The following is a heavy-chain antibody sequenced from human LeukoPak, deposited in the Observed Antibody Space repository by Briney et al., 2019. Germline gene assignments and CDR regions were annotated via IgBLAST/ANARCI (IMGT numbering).Heavy chain of an antibody. D-gene: IGHD3-22*01. CDR2: TYYSGTT. V-gene: IGHV4-59*01. CDR3: ARETAHYYDTSRGWFDP. CDR1: GGSISPYY. J-gene: IGHJ5*02. Sequence: KPSETLSLTCTVSGGSISPYYWSWIRQPPGKGLEWIGYTYYSGTTNYNPSLKSRVTISVDTSKNQFSLRLSSVTAADTAVYYCARETAHYYDTSRGWFDPWGQGTLVTVSS.